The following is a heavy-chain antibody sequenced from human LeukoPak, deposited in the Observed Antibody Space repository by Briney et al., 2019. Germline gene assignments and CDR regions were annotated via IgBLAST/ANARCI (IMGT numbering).Heavy chain of an antibody. Sequence: SETLSLTCTVSGGSVSSDTYYWSWIRQPPGKGLEWIGYFHYSGTTNYNPSLKSRVTISVDTSKNQFSLKLSSVTAADTAIYYCARLISIHDAFDIWGQGTLVTVSS. CDR3: ARLISIHDAFDI. CDR2: FHYSGTT. D-gene: IGHD3-3*02. V-gene: IGHV4-61*01. CDR1: GGSVSSDTYY. J-gene: IGHJ3*02.